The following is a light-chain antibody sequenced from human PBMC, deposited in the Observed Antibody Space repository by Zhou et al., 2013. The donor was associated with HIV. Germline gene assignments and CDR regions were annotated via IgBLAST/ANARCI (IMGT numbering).Light chain of an antibody. Sequence: EIVLTQSPGTLSLSPGEGATLSCRASHTISANYLAWYQQKPGQAPRLLIYDASNRATGIPARFSGSGSGTDFTLTVSSLEPEDFAVYYCQQRNSWPLTFGGGTKVEIK. CDR3: QQRNSWPLT. CDR1: HTISANY. CDR2: DAS. J-gene: IGKJ4*01. V-gene: IGKV3-11*01.